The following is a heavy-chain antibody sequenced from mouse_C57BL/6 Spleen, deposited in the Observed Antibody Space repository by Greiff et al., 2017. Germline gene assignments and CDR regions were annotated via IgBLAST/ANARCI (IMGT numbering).Heavy chain of an antibody. Sequence: EVKVVESGGGLVKPGGSLKLSCAASGFTFSSYAMSWVRQTPEKRLEWVATISDGGSYTYYPDNVKGRFTISRDNAKNNLYLQMSHLKSEDTAMYYCAREGAPPFAYWGQGTLVTVSA. V-gene: IGHV5-4*01. CDR1: GFTFSSYA. CDR3: AREGAPPFAY. CDR2: ISDGGSYT. J-gene: IGHJ3*01.